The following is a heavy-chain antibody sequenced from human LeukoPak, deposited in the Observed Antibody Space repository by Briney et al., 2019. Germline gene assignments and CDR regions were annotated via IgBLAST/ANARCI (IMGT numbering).Heavy chain of an antibody. CDR1: GGSISSYY. CDR3: ARDRDGYDEGDAFDI. J-gene: IGHJ3*02. D-gene: IGHD5-12*01. V-gene: IGHV4-4*07. CDR2: IYTSGST. Sequence: SETLSLTCTVSGGSISSYYWSWIRQPAGKGLEWIGRIYTSGSTNYNPSLKSRVTMSVDTPKNQFSLKLSSVTAADTAVYYCARDRDGYDEGDAFDIWGQGTMVTVSS.